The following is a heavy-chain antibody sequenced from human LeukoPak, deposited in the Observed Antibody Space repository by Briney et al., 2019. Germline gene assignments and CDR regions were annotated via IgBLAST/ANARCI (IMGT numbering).Heavy chain of an antibody. CDR2: ISTSSSSK. CDR3: ARWDHLFLIDF. Sequence: GGSLRLSCAVSGFTFSSYRMSWVRQAPGKGLEWVSSISTSSSSKYYADSVKGRFTVSRDNAKNSLDLQMNSLRAEDTAVYYCARWDHLFLIDFWGQGTLVTVSS. CDR1: GFTFSSYR. D-gene: IGHD1-26*01. J-gene: IGHJ4*02. V-gene: IGHV3-21*01.